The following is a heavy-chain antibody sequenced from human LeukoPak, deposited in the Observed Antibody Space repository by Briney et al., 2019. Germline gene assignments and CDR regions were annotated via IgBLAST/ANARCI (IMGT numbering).Heavy chain of an antibody. CDR2: ISYDGSNK. D-gene: IGHD2-21*02. V-gene: IGHV3-30-3*01. Sequence: PGGSLRLSCAASGFTFSSYAMHWVRQAPGKGLEWVAVISYDGSNKYYADSVKGRFTISRDNSKNALYLQMNSLRAEDTAVYYCARGDTEYMGVWGKGTTVTVSS. CDR3: ARGDTEYMGV. J-gene: IGHJ6*03. CDR1: GFTFSSYA.